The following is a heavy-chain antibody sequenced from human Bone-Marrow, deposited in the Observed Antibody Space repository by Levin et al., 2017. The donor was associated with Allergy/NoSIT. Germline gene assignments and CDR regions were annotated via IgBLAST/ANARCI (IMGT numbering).Heavy chain of an antibody. V-gene: IGHV3-48*03. CDR1: GFTFSSYE. CDR2: ISSSGSTI. D-gene: IGHD2-21*01. CDR3: ARDTGLRGEEGYFQH. J-gene: IGHJ1*01. Sequence: GESLKISCAASGFTFSSYEMNWVRQAPGKGLEWVSYISSSGSTIYYADSVKGRFTISRDNAKNSLYLQMNSLRAEDTAVYYCARDTGLRGEEGYFQHWGQGTLVTVSS.